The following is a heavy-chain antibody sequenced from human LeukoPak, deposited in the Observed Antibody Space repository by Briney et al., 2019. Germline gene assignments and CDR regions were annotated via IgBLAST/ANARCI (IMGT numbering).Heavy chain of an antibody. CDR1: GYTFTSYG. Sequence: ASVKVSCKASGYTFTSYGISWVRQAPGQGLEWMGWISAHNGNTNYAQKLQGRVTMTTDTSTSTAYMELRSLRSDDTAVYYCARTTVTAGVYYFDYWGQGTLVTVSS. CDR2: ISAHNGNT. V-gene: IGHV1-18*01. CDR3: ARTTVTAGVYYFDY. D-gene: IGHD4-17*01. J-gene: IGHJ4*02.